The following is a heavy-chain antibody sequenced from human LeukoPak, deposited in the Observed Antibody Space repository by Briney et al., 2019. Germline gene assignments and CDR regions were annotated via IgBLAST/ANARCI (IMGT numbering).Heavy chain of an antibody. D-gene: IGHD3-22*01. V-gene: IGHV3-21*01. CDR2: ISSSSSYI. CDR3: ARDLPYDSSGYYPPGWFDP. Sequence: GGSLRLSCAASGFTFSSYSMTWVRQAPGKGLEWVSSISSSSSYIYYADSVKGRFTISRDNAKNSLYLQMNSLRAEDTAVYYCARDLPYDSSGYYPPGWFDPWGQGTLVTVSS. CDR1: GFTFSSYS. J-gene: IGHJ5*02.